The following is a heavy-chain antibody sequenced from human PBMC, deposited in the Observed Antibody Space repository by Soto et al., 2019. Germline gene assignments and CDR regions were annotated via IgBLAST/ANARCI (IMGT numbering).Heavy chain of an antibody. J-gene: IGHJ4*02. CDR3: SRDVVGATNRFDC. Sequence: EVQLLESGGGLLQPGESLRLSCAASGFTFSSYAMGWVRQAPGKGLEWVSPISGNGGNTYYADSVKGRFTSSRDNTKNTRYLQMNSLRAEDTVVYYCSRDVVGATNRFDCWGQGTLVTVSS. CDR2: ISGNGGNT. D-gene: IGHD1-26*01. CDR1: GFTFSSYA. V-gene: IGHV3-23*01.